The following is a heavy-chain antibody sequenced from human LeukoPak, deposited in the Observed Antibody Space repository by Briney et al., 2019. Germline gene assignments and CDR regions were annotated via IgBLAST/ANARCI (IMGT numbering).Heavy chain of an antibody. D-gene: IGHD3-22*01. CDR3: ARGQHYYDSSGYYPPLGY. CDR1: GGPFSGYY. Sequence: SETLSLTCAVYGGPFSGYYWSWIRQPPGKGLEWIGEINHSGSTNYNPSLKSRVTISVDTSKNQFSLKLSSVTAADTAVYYCARGQHYYDSSGYYPPLGYWGQGTLVTVSS. V-gene: IGHV4-34*01. J-gene: IGHJ4*02. CDR2: INHSGST.